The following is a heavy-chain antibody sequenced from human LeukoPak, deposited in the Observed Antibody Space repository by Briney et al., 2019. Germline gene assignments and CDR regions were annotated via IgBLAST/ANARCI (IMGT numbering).Heavy chain of an antibody. Sequence: GGSLRLSCAASGFTFSSYGMSWVRQAPGKGLEWVSGINWNGGSTGYADSVKGRFTISRDNAKNSLYLQMNSLRAEDTALYYCARDRFSSIAARNDAFDIWGQGTMVTVSS. CDR3: ARDRFSSIAARNDAFDI. CDR1: GFTFSSYG. J-gene: IGHJ3*02. CDR2: INWNGGST. V-gene: IGHV3-20*04. D-gene: IGHD6-6*01.